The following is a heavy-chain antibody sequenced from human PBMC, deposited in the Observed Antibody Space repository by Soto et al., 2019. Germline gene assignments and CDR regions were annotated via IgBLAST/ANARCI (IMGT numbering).Heavy chain of an antibody. J-gene: IGHJ4*02. CDR3: VRTSLVVAAATREDY. V-gene: IGHV3-74*01. D-gene: IGHD2-15*01. Sequence: EVQLVESGGGLVQPGESLRLSCAASGFTFSSYWMHWVRQAPGKGLVWVSRINSDGSSTSYAGSVKGRFTISRDNAKNQLYLQMNSLGAEDKAVYYCVRTSLVVAAATREDYWGQGTLVTVSS. CDR2: INSDGSST. CDR1: GFTFSSYW.